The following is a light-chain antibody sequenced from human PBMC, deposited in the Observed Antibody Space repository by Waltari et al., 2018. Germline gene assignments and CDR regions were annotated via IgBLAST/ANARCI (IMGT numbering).Light chain of an antibody. CDR2: LGS. CDR1: QSLRHLNGYNN. V-gene: IGKV2-28*01. CDR3: MQARQTPFT. Sequence: EIVMTQSPLSLPVTPGEPASTPCRSSQSLRHLNGYNNLDWYLQKPGQSPKLLIYLGSSRASGVPGRFSGSGSGTDFTLMISRVEADDVGVYYCMQARQTPFTFGQGTKLEI. J-gene: IGKJ2*01.